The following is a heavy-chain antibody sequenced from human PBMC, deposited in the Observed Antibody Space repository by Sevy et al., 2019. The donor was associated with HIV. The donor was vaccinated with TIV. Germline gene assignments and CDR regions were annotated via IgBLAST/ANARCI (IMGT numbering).Heavy chain of an antibody. CDR2: FDPEDGET. CDR3: ATVVAAAGPFDY. CDR1: GYTLTELS. Sequence: ASVKVSGKVSGYTLTELSMHWVRQAPGKGLEWMGGFDPEDGETIYAQKFQGRVTMTEDTSTDTAYMELSSLRSADTTVYYWATVVAAAGPFDYWGQGTLVTVSS. V-gene: IGHV1-24*01. D-gene: IGHD6-13*01. J-gene: IGHJ4*02.